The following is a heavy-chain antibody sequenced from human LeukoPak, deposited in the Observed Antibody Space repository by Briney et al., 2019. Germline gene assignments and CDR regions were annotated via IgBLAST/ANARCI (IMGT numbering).Heavy chain of an antibody. Sequence: PGRSLRLSCAASGFTFSSYGMHWVRQAPGKGLEWVAVIWYDGSNKYYADSVKGRFTISRDNSKNTLYLQMNSLRAEDTAVYYCARARRSGQQSYYFDYWGQGTPVTVSS. D-gene: IGHD6-19*01. J-gene: IGHJ4*02. CDR2: IWYDGSNK. CDR1: GFTFSSYG. V-gene: IGHV3-33*01. CDR3: ARARRSGQQSYYFDY.